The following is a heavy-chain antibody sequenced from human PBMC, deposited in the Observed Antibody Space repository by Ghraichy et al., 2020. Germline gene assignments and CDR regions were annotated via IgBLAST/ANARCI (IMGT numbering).Heavy chain of an antibody. V-gene: IGHV4-34*01. CDR2: INHSGTT. J-gene: IGHJ5*02. Sequence: SETLSLTCGVYGGSLTNYYWSWIRQTPVKGLEWIGEINHSGTTNYNPSLKSRVAMSLDTSNNQFFLKLNSVTVADAALYFCARRSIRSTVVVQPPTRGGFDPWGQGVLFTVSS. CDR3: ARRSIRSTVVVQPPTRGGFDP. CDR1: GGSLTNYY. D-gene: IGHD1-1*01.